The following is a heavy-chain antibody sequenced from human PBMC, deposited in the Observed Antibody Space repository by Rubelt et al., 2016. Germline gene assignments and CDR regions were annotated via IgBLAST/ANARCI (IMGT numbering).Heavy chain of an antibody. CDR2: IYYSGST. Sequence: QVQLQQWGAGLLKPSETLSLTCTVSGGSISSYNWSWIRQPPGKGLEWIGYIYYSGSTNYSPSLKSRFTISVDTSKNQFSLKLSSVTAADTAVYYCARAEGGYNHFDYWGQGTLVTVSS. J-gene: IGHJ4*02. D-gene: IGHD5-24*01. V-gene: IGHV4-59*01. CDR3: ARAEGGYNHFDY. CDR1: GGSISSYN.